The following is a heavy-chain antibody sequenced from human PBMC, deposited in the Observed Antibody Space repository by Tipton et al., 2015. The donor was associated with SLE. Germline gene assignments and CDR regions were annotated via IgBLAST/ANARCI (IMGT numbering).Heavy chain of an antibody. CDR1: GDSISSGPYY. D-gene: IGHD3-9*01. V-gene: IGHV4-61*02. CDR2: MYTSGDT. Sequence: TLSLTCTVSGDSISSGPYYWSWIRQPAGKALEWIGRMYTSGDTHYNPSLKSRVTISADTSKNQFSLKLSSVTAADTAVYYCARTGAHWDILTGYYSWFDYWGQGTLVTVSS. J-gene: IGHJ4*02. CDR3: ARTGAHWDILTGYYSWFDY.